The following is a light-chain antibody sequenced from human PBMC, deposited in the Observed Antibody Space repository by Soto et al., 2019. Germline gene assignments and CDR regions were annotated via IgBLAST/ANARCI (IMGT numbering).Light chain of an antibody. CDR3: QQLNYYPRT. CDR1: QGISSY. J-gene: IGKJ1*01. V-gene: IGKV1-9*01. CDR2: GAS. Sequence: IQLTQSPSSLSASVGDRVTITCRASQGISSYLAWYQQKPGRAPNLLIYGASTLQSGVPSRFSGSGSGTDFTLTISSLQPDDFVTYYCQQLNYYPRTFGQGTKVEIK.